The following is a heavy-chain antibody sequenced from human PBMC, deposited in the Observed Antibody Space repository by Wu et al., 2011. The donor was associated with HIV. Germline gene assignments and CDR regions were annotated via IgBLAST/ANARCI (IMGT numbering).Heavy chain of an antibody. D-gene: IGHD3-16*01. CDR1: GYTLTDYY. Sequence: QVQLVQSGAEVKKPGASVKVSCKASGYTLTDYYMHWVRQAPGHGLEWVGLINPYADSAKYAQKFQGRVTMTRDTSTRTVYMELNSLRSDDTAVYYCASGGRGSYAYFNNYMDVWGKGTTVTVSS. J-gene: IGHJ6*03. CDR3: ASGGRGSYAYFNNYMDV. V-gene: IGHV1-46*01. CDR2: INPYADSA.